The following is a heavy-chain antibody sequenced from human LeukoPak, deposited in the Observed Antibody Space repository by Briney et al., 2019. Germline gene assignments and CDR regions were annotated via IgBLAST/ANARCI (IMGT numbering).Heavy chain of an antibody. D-gene: IGHD3-10*01. CDR3: ARAYGSGSYPHLHNWFDP. V-gene: IGHV4-31*03. CDR1: GASISSGGYY. Sequence: SETLSLTCTVSGASISSGGYYWSWIRQHPGKGLEWIGYIYYSGSTYYHPSLKSRFTVSVDTTKNQFSLKLSSVTAADTAVYYCARAYGSGSYPHLHNWFDPWGQGTLVTVSS. J-gene: IGHJ5*02. CDR2: IYYSGST.